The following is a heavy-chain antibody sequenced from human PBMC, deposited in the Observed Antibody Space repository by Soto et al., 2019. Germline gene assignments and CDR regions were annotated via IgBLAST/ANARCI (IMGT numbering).Heavy chain of an antibody. CDR3: ARGRAIAVAGTYYYYGMDV. J-gene: IGHJ6*02. Sequence: ASVKVSCKASGYTFTSYAMHWVRQAPGQRLEWMGWINAGNGNTKYSQKFQGRVTITRDTSASTAYMELSSLRSEDTAVYYCARGRAIAVAGTYYYYGMDVWGQGITVTVSS. CDR2: INAGNGNT. D-gene: IGHD6-19*01. CDR1: GYTFTSYA. V-gene: IGHV1-3*01.